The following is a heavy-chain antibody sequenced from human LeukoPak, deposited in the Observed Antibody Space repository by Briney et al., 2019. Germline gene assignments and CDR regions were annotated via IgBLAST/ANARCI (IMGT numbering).Heavy chain of an antibody. J-gene: IGHJ5*02. Sequence: GGSLRLSCAASGFTFSSYWVHWVRQAPGKGLVWVSRINSDGSSTSYADSVKGRFTISRDNAKNTLYLQMNSLRAEDTAVYYCARDGLPAVPVRGGRFGPNWFDPWGQGTLVTVSS. CDR3: ARDGLPAVPVRGGRFGPNWFDP. CDR2: INSDGSST. D-gene: IGHD3-10*01. CDR1: GFTFSSYW. V-gene: IGHV3-74*01.